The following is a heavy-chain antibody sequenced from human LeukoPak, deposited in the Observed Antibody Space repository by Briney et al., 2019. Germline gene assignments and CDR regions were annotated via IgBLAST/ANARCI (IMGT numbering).Heavy chain of an antibody. CDR2: IYYSGST. Sequence: SETLSLTCTVSGGSISSSSYYWGWLRQPPGKGLEWIGSIYYSGSTYYNPSLKSRVTISVDTSKNQFSLKLSSVTAADTAVYYCARVEAAADKSIDYWGQGTLVTVSS. CDR1: GGSISSSSYY. V-gene: IGHV4-39*07. J-gene: IGHJ4*02. CDR3: ARVEAAADKSIDY. D-gene: IGHD6-25*01.